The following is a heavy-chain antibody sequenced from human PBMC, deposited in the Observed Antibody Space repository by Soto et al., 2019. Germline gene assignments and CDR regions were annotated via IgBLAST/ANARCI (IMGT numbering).Heavy chain of an antibody. CDR2: IWYDGSNK. J-gene: IGHJ3*02. V-gene: IGHV3-33*01. CDR1: GFTFSSYG. D-gene: IGHD3-22*01. CDR3: ARPRSDYDSSGYYPDAFDI. Sequence: GGSLRLSCAASGFTFSSYGRHWVRQAPGKGLEWVAVIWYDGSNKYYADSVKGRFTISRDNSKNTLYLQMNSLRAEDTAVYYCARPRSDYDSSGYYPDAFDIWGQGTMVTVSS.